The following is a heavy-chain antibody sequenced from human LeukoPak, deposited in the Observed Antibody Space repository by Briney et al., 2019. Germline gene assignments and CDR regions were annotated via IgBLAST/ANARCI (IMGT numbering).Heavy chain of an antibody. CDR1: GGSISSYY. D-gene: IGHD3-22*01. Sequence: SETLSLTCTASGGSISSYYWSWIRQPAGKELEWIGRIYTSGSTNYNPSLKSRVTMSVDTSKNQFSLTLSSVTAADTAVYYCARETRSAYYSVFDYWGQGTLVTVSS. J-gene: IGHJ4*02. CDR3: ARETRSAYYSVFDY. CDR2: IYTSGST. V-gene: IGHV4-4*07.